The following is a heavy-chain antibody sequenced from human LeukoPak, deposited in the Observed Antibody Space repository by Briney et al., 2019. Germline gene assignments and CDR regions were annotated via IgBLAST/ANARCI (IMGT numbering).Heavy chain of an antibody. Sequence: GGSLRLSCAASGFIFSSYAMSWVRQAPGKGLEWVSAISGSGGSTYYADSVKGRFTISRDNSKNTLYLQMNSLRAEDTAVYYCAKFIAAAGRIAVFDYWGQGTLVTVSS. V-gene: IGHV3-23*01. J-gene: IGHJ4*02. CDR2: ISGSGGST. CDR3: AKFIAAAGRIAVFDY. CDR1: GFIFSSYA. D-gene: IGHD6-13*01.